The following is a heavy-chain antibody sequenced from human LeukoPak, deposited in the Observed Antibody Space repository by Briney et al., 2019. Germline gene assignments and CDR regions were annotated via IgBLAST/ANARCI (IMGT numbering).Heavy chain of an antibody. J-gene: IGHJ4*02. CDR1: GYTFGSFG. CDR3: ARGLGSSGYYGLY. Sequence: GASVKLSCKASGYTFGSFGITWVRQAPGQGLEWMGRISAFNVNTNYAQKFQGRVTLTTDTSTSTAYMELRSLRDDDTAVYYCARGLGSSGYYGLYWGQGTLVTVSS. CDR2: ISAFNVNT. D-gene: IGHD3-22*01. V-gene: IGHV1-18*01.